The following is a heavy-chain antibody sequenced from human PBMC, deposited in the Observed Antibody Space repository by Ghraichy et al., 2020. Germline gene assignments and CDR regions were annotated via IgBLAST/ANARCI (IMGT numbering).Heavy chain of an antibody. D-gene: IGHD3-22*01. Sequence: ASVKVSCKASGFTFSNHYMHWVRQAPGQGLEWVAIINPSGVTTNYAQKFQGRVSLTRDTSTSTVYMELSSLRSEDTAVYYCARDGASSGYTYYFDYWGQGTLVTVSS. V-gene: IGHV1-46*01. CDR2: INPSGVTT. J-gene: IGHJ4*02. CDR3: ARDGASSGYTYYFDY. CDR1: GFTFSNHY.